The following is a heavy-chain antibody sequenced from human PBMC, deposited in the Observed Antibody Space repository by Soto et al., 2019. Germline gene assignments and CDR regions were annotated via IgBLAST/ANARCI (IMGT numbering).Heavy chain of an antibody. CDR2: INYEGSST. V-gene: IGHV3-74*01. J-gene: IGHJ6*02. Sequence: GGSLRLSCAASGFIFSDYWMHWVRQAPGEGLVWVSRINYEGSSTNYADFVRGRFTISRDNAKNTLYLEMNSLRAEDAAVYYCARDEAPTYCHYGMDVWGQGTTVTVSS. D-gene: IGHD2-15*01. CDR3: ARDEAPTYCHYGMDV. CDR1: GFIFSDYW.